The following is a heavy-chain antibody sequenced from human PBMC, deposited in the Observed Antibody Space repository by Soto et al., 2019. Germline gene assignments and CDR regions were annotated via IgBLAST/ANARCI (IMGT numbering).Heavy chain of an antibody. CDR2: MYYNGNI. J-gene: IGHJ5*02. CDR3: ASGGNWFDP. Sequence: SETLSLTCNVSGGSISNYYWTWIRQSPEKGLEWIAYMYYNGNINYNPSLKSRVTISIDTSKNQFSLTLKSVTAAGTAVYYCASGGNWFDPWGQGILVTVSS. CDR1: GGSISNYY. D-gene: IGHD3-16*01. V-gene: IGHV4-59*01.